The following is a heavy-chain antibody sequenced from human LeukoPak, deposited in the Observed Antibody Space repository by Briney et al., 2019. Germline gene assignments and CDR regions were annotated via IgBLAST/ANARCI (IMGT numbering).Heavy chain of an antibody. J-gene: IGHJ4*02. D-gene: IGHD6-19*01. V-gene: IGHV3-23*01. CDR1: GFTFSSYG. Sequence: GGSLRLSCAASGFTFSSYGMHWVRQAPGKGLEWVSGSGNGDNTYYADSVKGRFTIYRDNSKSRLSLQMNSLRAEDTAVYYCAKTLSSGWSGKYYFDYWGQGTLVSVSS. CDR2: SGNGDNT. CDR3: AKTLSSGWSGKYYFDY.